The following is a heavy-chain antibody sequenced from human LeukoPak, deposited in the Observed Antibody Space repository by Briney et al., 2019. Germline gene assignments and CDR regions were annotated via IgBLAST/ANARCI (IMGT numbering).Heavy chain of an antibody. V-gene: IGHV4-34*01. CDR3: ARRPRGVIIKTWFDS. D-gene: IGHD3-10*01. CDR1: DGSFSGYY. CDR2: INHSRSA. Sequence: SETLSLTCAVYDGSFSGYYCSWIRQPPGKGLEWIGEINHSRSANYNPSLKSRVTIFLDTSKNQFSLNLSSVTAADTAVYYCARRPRGVIIKTWFDSWGQGTLVTVSS. J-gene: IGHJ5*01.